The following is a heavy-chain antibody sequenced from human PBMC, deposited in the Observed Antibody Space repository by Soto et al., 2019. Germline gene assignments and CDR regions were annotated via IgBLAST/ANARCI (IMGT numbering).Heavy chain of an antibody. J-gene: IGHJ2*01. CDR1: GDSVSSNSAA. CDR2: TYYRSKWYN. Sequence: SQTLSLTCVISGDSVSSNSAAWNWIRQSPSRGLEWLGRTYYRSKWYNDYAVSVKSRITINPDTSKNQFSLQLNSLTPHDTAVYYCVTDPAHLDCPSTNCYSNCYFDLWGRGTQVTVSS. D-gene: IGHD2-15*01. CDR3: VTDPAHLDCPSTNCYSNCYFDL. V-gene: IGHV6-1*01.